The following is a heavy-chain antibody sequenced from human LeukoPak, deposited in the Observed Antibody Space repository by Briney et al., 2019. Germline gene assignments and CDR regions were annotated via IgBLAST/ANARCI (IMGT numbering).Heavy chain of an antibody. D-gene: IGHD5-18*01. Sequence: SQTLSLTCTVSGGSISSGDYYWSWIRQPPGKGLEWIGYIYYSGSTYYNPSLKSRVTISGDTSKNQFSLKLSSVTAADTAIYYCALKIGNTAIFDFWGQGTLVTVSS. CDR1: GGSISSGDYY. CDR3: ALKIGNTAIFDF. V-gene: IGHV4-30-4*01. J-gene: IGHJ4*02. CDR2: IYYSGST.